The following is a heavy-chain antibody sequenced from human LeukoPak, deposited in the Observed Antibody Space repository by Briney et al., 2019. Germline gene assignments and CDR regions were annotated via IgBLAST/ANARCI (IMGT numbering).Heavy chain of an antibody. CDR3: ASHLGREMATNHFDY. Sequence: GASVKVSCKASGYTFTTYGISWVRQAPGQGLEWMGGIIPIFGTANYAQKFQGRVTITADESTSTAYMELSSLRSEDTAVYYCASHLGREMATNHFDYWGQGTLVTVSS. CDR1: GYTFTTYG. D-gene: IGHD5-24*01. J-gene: IGHJ4*02. CDR2: IIPIFGTA. V-gene: IGHV1-69*13.